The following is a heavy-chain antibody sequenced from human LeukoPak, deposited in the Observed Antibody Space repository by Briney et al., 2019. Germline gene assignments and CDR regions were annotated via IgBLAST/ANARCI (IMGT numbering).Heavy chain of an antibody. J-gene: IGHJ4*02. CDR3: ARGFMWHVY. CDR1: GFSFSSYW. CDR2: IGEDGSEK. V-gene: IGHV3-7*05. Sequence: GGSLRLSCAASGFSFSSYWMSWVRQAPGKGLEWVANIGEDGSEKYYVDSVKGRFTISRDNAKNSLFLQMNSLRAEDTAVYFCARGFMWHVYWGQGTLVTVSS. D-gene: IGHD2-21*01.